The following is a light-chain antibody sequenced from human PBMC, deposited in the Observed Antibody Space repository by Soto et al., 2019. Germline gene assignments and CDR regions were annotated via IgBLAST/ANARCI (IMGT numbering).Light chain of an antibody. CDR2: QVT. CDR1: SSDLAIYNY. Sequence: QSVLTQPASVSGSPGQSITISCTGTSSDLAIYNYVSWYQQQPGKAPKLMIYQVTNRPSGVSNRFSGSRSGNTASLTISGLQAEDEAEYYCSSYTDSRNYVFGTGTKLTVL. V-gene: IGLV2-14*01. J-gene: IGLJ1*01. CDR3: SSYTDSRNYV.